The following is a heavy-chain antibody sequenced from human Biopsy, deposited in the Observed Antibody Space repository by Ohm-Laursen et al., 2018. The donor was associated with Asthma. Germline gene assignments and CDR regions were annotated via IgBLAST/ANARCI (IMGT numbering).Heavy chain of an antibody. CDR1: GTHFGSYN. CDR3: SRDTLGYYFDI. Sequence: SLRLSCSASGTHFGSYNMHWARQAPGKGLEWVAVTTFDGSTQHYGDSVKGRLTISRDNSKNMLFLQMNSLRAEDTAVYYCSRDTLGYYFDIWGQGTQVTVSS. CDR2: TTFDGSTQ. V-gene: IGHV3-30-3*01. J-gene: IGHJ4*02. D-gene: IGHD6-13*01.